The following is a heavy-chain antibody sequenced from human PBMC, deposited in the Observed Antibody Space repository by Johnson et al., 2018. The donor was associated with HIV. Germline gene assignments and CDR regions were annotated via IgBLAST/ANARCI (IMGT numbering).Heavy chain of an antibody. V-gene: IGHV3-66*01. CDR1: GFTVSSNY. CDR2: IYSGGST. Sequence: VQLVESGGGLVQPGGSLRLSCAASGFTVSSNYMSWVRQAPGKGLEWVSVIYSGGSTYYADSVQGRFTISRDNSKNTLYLQMNSLRAEDTAVYYCARVHSGGAFDIWGQGTMVTVSS. CDR3: ARVHSGGAFDI. J-gene: IGHJ3*02.